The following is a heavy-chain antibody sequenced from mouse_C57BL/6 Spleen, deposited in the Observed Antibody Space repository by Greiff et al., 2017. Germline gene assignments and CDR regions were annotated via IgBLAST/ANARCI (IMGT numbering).Heavy chain of an antibody. J-gene: IGHJ2*01. Sequence: EVQRVESGPGLVKPSQSLSLTCSVTGYSITSGYYWNWIRQFPGNKLEWMGYISYDGSNNYNPSLKNRISITRDTSKNQFFLKLNSVTTEDTATYYCARAPDWEGYWGQGTTLTVSS. CDR3: ARAPDWEGY. CDR1: GYSITSGYY. V-gene: IGHV3-6*01. CDR2: ISYDGSN. D-gene: IGHD4-1*01.